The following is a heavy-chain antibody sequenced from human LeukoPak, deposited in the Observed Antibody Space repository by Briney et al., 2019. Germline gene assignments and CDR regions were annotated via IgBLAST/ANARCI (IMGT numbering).Heavy chain of an antibody. V-gene: IGHV2-70*04. D-gene: IGHD3-22*01. CDR3: ARIGDGYYSYYFDY. CDR2: IEWDDDK. Sequence: SGPALVKSTQTLTLTCTFSGFSLSTSGMRVSWIREPPEKGLEWLARIEWDDDKFYSTSLKTRLTISKATSKNKVVLTMTNMDPGDTATYYCARIGDGYYSYYFDYWGQGTLVTVSS. J-gene: IGHJ4*02. CDR1: GFSLSTSGMR.